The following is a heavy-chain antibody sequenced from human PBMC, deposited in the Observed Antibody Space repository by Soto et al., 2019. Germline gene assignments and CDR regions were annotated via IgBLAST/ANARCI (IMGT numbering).Heavy chain of an antibody. CDR1: GFTFSSYS. Sequence: EVQLVESGGGLVKPGGSLRLSCAASGFTFSSYSMNWVRQAPGKGLEWVSSISSSSSYIYYADSVKGRFTISRDNAKNSLYLQMNSLRADDTAVYYCARDRENYDFWSGYYMYYYGMDVWGQGTTVTVSS. CDR3: ARDRENYDFWSGYYMYYYGMDV. J-gene: IGHJ6*02. D-gene: IGHD3-3*01. CDR2: ISSSSSYI. V-gene: IGHV3-21*01.